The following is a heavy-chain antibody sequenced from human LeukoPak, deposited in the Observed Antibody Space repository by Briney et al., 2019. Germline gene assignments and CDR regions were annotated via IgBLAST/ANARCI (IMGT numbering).Heavy chain of an antibody. CDR2: ISYDGSNE. CDR1: GFTFSTYA. D-gene: IGHD3-22*01. CDR3: ARCSTSSCHSVRWFDP. J-gene: IGHJ5*02. Sequence: GGPLRLSCAPSGFTFSTYAMHWVRQAPGKGLGGVAFISYDGSNEYYADSVKSRFTISIDNSKKTLYLQMNSLSAEDTAVYYCARCSTSSCHSVRWFDPWGQGTLVTVSS. V-gene: IGHV3-30-3*01.